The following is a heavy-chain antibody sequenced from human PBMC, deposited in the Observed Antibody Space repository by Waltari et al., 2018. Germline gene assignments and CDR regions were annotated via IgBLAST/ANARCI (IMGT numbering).Heavy chain of an antibody. CDR2: INAGNGNT. CDR1: GYTFTSYA. Sequence: QVQLVQSGAEVKKPGASVKVSCKASGYTFTSYAMHWVRQAPGQRLELMGWINAGNGNTKYSQKFQGRVTITRDTSASTAYMELSSLRSEDTAVYYCARGRIRFLEWLLFPYFDYWGQGTLVTVSS. V-gene: IGHV1-3*01. J-gene: IGHJ4*02. CDR3: ARGRIRFLEWLLFPYFDY. D-gene: IGHD3-3*01.